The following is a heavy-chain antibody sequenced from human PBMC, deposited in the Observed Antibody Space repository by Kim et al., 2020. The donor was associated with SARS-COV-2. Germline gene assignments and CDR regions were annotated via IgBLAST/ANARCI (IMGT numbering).Heavy chain of an antibody. CDR2: T. V-gene: IGHV5-51*01. J-gene: IGHJ4*02. Sequence: TRYTPSFQGQVTIYADKSISTAYLQWSSLKASDTAMYYCARAGFDYWGQGTLVTVSS. CDR3: ARAGFDY.